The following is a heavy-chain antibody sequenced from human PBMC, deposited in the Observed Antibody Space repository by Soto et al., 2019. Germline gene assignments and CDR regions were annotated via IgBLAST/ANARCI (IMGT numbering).Heavy chain of an antibody. CDR2: FAPEDNEN. V-gene: IGHV1-24*01. Sequence: ASVKVSCKVSGYTVSELSKHWVRQAPGEGLEWMGGFAPEDNENIYAQKFQGRVTLTEDTSTDTAYLELTSLRSDDTAVYYCVTSGTILSNHYGMDVGGPGTTVTVSS. CDR3: VTSGTILSNHYGMDV. J-gene: IGHJ6*02. CDR1: GYTVSELS. D-gene: IGHD1-7*01.